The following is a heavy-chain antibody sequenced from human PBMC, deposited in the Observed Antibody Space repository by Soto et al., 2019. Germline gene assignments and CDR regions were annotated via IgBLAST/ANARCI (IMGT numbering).Heavy chain of an antibody. V-gene: IGHV1-46*01. Sequence: QVQLVQSGAEVKKPGASVKVSCKASGNNFSRYYMHWLRQAPGQGLEWMGIINPSGSSASYAQKFQGRVTMTRDTSTSTVYMELSGLRVEDTAVYYCARAETGSFCCSAYWGQGTLVTVSS. J-gene: IGHJ4*02. CDR3: ARAETGSFCCSAY. CDR2: INPSGSSA. D-gene: IGHD1-26*01. CDR1: GNNFSRYY.